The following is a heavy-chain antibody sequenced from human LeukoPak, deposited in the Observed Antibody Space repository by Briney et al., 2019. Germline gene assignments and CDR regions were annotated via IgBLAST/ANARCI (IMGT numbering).Heavy chain of an antibody. D-gene: IGHD2-21*02. J-gene: IGHJ4*02. V-gene: IGHV1-18*01. CDR3: ARDLLGDSYGENDY. CDR1: GYTFTSYG. Sequence: GASVKVSCKASGYTFTSYGISWVRQAPGQGLEWVGWISAYNGNTNYAQKLQGRVTMTTDTSTSTAYMELRSLRSDDSAVSYCARDLLGDSYGENDYWGQGTLVTVSS. CDR2: ISAYNGNT.